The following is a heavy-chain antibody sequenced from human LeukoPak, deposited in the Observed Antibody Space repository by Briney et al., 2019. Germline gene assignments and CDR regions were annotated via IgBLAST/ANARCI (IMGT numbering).Heavy chain of an antibody. CDR3: VRDKVGYGSGVIDY. V-gene: IGHV3-48*04. CDR1: GFTFSNFS. CDR2: ISRGSSPI. J-gene: IGHJ4*02. D-gene: IGHD3-10*01. Sequence: GGSLRLSCAASGFTFSNFSMNWVRKAPGKGLEWISYISRGSSPIYYADSVKGRFTISRDNAKNSLFLQMSSLRAEDTAVYYCVRDKVGYGSGVIDYWGQGTLVTVSS.